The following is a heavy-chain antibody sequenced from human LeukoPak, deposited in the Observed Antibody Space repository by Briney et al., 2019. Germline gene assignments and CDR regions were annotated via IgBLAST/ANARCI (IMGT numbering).Heavy chain of an antibody. J-gene: IGHJ4*02. Sequence: PGGSLRLSCAASGFTFSSYAMSWVRQAPGKGLEWVSAISGSAGSTYYADSVKGRFTISRDNSKNTLYLQMNSLRAEDTAVYYCAKGWAVVVPPAYDYWGQGTLVTVSS. CDR3: AKGWAVVVPPAYDY. CDR2: ISGSAGST. V-gene: IGHV3-23*01. D-gene: IGHD2-2*01. CDR1: GFTFSSYA.